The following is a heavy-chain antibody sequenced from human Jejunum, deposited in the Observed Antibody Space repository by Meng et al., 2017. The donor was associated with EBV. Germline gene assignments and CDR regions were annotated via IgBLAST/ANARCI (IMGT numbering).Heavy chain of an antibody. V-gene: IGHV4-34*01. Sequence: QVQLQQLGAGRLTPSETLSLTCAVYGGSFSDYYWTWIRQPPGKGLEWIGEINHGGGAIYNPSLKSRVTISVDTSKNQFSLKLSSVTAADTAVYYCARLGGYASGTYYPIDPWGQGTLVTVSS. J-gene: IGHJ5*02. D-gene: IGHD3-10*01. CDR2: INHGGGA. CDR1: GGSFSDYY. CDR3: ARLGGYASGTYYPIDP.